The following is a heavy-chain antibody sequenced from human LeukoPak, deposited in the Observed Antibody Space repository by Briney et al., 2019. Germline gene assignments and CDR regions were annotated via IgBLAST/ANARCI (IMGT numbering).Heavy chain of an antibody. CDR2: ISGSGGST. CDR1: GLTFRNFA. CDR3: AKDQYGGNPQYYFDY. D-gene: IGHD4-23*01. Sequence: RGSLRLSCAASGLTFRNFAMNWVRQAPGKGLEWVSAISGSGGSTYYADSVKGRFTISRDNSKNTLYLQMNSLRAEDTAVYYCAKDQYGGNPQYYFDYWGQGTMVTVSS. V-gene: IGHV3-23*01. J-gene: IGHJ4*02.